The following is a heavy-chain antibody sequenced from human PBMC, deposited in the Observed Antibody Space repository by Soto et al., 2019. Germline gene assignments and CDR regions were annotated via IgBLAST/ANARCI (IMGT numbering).Heavy chain of an antibody. D-gene: IGHD6-13*01. J-gene: IGHJ4*02. CDR3: ARRASRHFDY. CDR1: GYTFNLHA. Sequence: QAHLVQSGTEVKKPGDSVKVSCEASGYTFNLHAIHWVRQAPGQRLEWMGYINTGNGNTKYSENVQDKITITRDNSATTAYMELRSLRYEDTAVYYCARRASRHFDYWGQGTLVTVSS. V-gene: IGHV1-3*04. CDR2: INTGNGNT.